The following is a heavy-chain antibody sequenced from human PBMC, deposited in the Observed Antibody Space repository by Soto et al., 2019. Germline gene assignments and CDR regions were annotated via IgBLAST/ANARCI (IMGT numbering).Heavy chain of an antibody. Sequence: QVQLVESGGGVVQPGRSLRLSCAASGFTFSSYGMHWVRQAPGKGLEWGAVISYDGSNKYYADSVKGRFTISRDNSKNTLDLKMNSLRAEDTAVYYCAKARSGWYHDYWGQGTLVTVSS. V-gene: IGHV3-30*18. CDR2: ISYDGSNK. CDR1: GFTFSSYG. D-gene: IGHD6-19*01. J-gene: IGHJ4*02. CDR3: AKARSGWYHDY.